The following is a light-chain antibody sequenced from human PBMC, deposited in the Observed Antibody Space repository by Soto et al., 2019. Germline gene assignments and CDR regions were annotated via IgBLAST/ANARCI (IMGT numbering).Light chain of an antibody. J-gene: IGKJ1*01. CDR2: AAY. Sequence: DIQMTQSPFSLSASIGDRVTITCRASQTILSFLNWYQQRPGKAPSLLIYAAYNLESVVPSRFSGSGSGTEFTLTISSLQPEDFATYYCQQSYDTPWTFGQGTKLEIK. CDR1: QTILSF. V-gene: IGKV1-39*01. CDR3: QQSYDTPWT.